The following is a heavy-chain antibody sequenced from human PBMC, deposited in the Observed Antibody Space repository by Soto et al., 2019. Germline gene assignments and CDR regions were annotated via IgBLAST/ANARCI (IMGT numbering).Heavy chain of an antibody. V-gene: IGHV1-69*13. CDR1: GGTFSSYA. CDR2: IIPIFGTA. CDR3: ARGRGGIVVVPAALGPRGPYGMDV. Sequence: SVKVSCKASGGTFSSYAISWVRQAPGQGLEWMGGIIPIFGTANYAQKFQGRVTITADESTSTAYMELSSLSSEDKAVYYCARGRGGIVVVPAALGPRGPYGMDVWGQGNTVTASS. J-gene: IGHJ6*02. D-gene: IGHD2-2*01.